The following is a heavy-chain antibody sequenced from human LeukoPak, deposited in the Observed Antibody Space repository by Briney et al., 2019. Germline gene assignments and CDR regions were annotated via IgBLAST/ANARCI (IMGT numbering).Heavy chain of an antibody. CDR3: ARERGYSYGTFDY. CDR1: GGTFSSYA. CDR2: IIPIFGTA. Sequence: SVKVSCKASGGTFSSYAISWVRQAPGRGLEWMGGIIPIFGTANYAQKFQGRVTITADESTSTAYMELSSLRSEDTAVYYCARERGYSYGTFDYWGQGTLVTVSS. D-gene: IGHD5-18*01. J-gene: IGHJ4*02. V-gene: IGHV1-69*13.